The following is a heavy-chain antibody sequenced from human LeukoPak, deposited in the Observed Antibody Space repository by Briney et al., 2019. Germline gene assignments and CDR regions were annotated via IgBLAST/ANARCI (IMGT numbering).Heavy chain of an antibody. J-gene: IGHJ4*02. Sequence: GGSRRLSCAASGFTFSTFAMVWVRQAPGKGLEWVSLVSFDGANKFYADSVKGRFTISRDNSKNTLYLQMSSLRAEDTAVYYCARDRGVYDIAGYYSWGQGTLVTVSS. CDR2: VSFDGANK. CDR1: GFTFSTFA. D-gene: IGHD3-22*01. CDR3: ARDRGVYDIAGYYS. V-gene: IGHV3-30*15.